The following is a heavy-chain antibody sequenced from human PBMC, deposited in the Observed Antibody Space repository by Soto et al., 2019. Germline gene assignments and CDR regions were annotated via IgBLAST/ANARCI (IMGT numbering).Heavy chain of an antibody. D-gene: IGHD3-22*01. CDR3: ARAPYYYDSSGYYFAHFDC. CDR1: GFSISNGYY. V-gene: IGHV4-38-2*02. J-gene: IGHJ4*02. CDR2: FHHSGST. Sequence: LSLTCTVSGFSISNGYYWGWIRQPPGKGLEWIGSFHHSGSTYYNPSLKSRVTISPDTSKNQFSLNLSSVTAADTAMYYCARAPYYYDSSGYYFAHFDCWGQGTLVTVSS.